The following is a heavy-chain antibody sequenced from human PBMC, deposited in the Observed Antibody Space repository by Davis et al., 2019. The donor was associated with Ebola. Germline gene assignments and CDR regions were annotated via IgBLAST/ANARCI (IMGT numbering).Heavy chain of an antibody. J-gene: IGHJ4*02. D-gene: IGHD1-26*01. V-gene: IGHV3-23*01. CDR2: ISGSGGST. CDR1: GFTFSGYA. CDR3: ANRGGSLDY. Sequence: PGGSLRLSCAASGFTFSGYAMSWVRQAPGKGLEWVSAISGSGGSTYYADSVKGRFTISRDNSKKTLYVQMNSLRAEDTAVYYCANRGGSLDYWGQGTLVTVSS.